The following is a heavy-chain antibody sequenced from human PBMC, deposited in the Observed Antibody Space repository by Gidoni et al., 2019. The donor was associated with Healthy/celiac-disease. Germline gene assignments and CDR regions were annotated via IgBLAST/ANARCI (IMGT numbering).Heavy chain of an antibody. D-gene: IGHD2-15*01. Sequence: QLQLQESGPGLVKPSETLSLTCTVSGGSISSSSYYWGWIRQPPGKGLEWIGSIYYRGSTYYNPSLKSRVTISVDTSKNQFSLKLSSVTAADTAVYYCAAGVVVAAGYFQHWGQGTLVTVSS. CDR3: AAGVVVAAGYFQH. CDR2: IYYRGST. J-gene: IGHJ1*01. V-gene: IGHV4-39*01. CDR1: GGSISSSSYY.